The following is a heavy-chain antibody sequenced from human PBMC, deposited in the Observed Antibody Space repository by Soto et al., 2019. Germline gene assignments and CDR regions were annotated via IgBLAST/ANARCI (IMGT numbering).Heavy chain of an antibody. CDR2: IYYSGST. CDR1: GGSISSGDYY. V-gene: IGHV4-30-4*01. CDR3: ARSYYYDSSGAQGFDY. D-gene: IGHD3-22*01. Sequence: SETLSLTCTVSGGSISSGDYYWSWIRQPPGKGLEWIGYIYYSGSTYYNPSLKSRVTISVDTSKNQFSLKLSSVTAADTAVYYCARSYYYDSSGAQGFDYWGQGTLVTVSS. J-gene: IGHJ4*02.